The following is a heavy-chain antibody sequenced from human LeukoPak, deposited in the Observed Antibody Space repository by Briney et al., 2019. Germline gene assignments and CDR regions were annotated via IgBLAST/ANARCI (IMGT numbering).Heavy chain of an antibody. D-gene: IGHD3-16*02. Sequence: GASVKVSCKVSGYTFTSYGISWVRQAPGQGLEWMGWISAYNGNTNYAQKLQGRVTMTTDTSTSTAYTELRSLRSDDTAVYYCARAPWYVWGSYRLYYFDYWGQGTLVTVSS. CDR2: ISAYNGNT. CDR1: GYTFTSYG. J-gene: IGHJ4*02. CDR3: ARAPWYVWGSYRLYYFDY. V-gene: IGHV1-18*01.